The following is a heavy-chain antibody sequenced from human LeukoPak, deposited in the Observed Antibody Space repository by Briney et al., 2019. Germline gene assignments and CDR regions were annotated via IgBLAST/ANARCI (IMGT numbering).Heavy chain of an antibody. Sequence: ASVKVSCKASGGTFSSHAISWVRQAPGQGLEWMGRIIPIFGTANYAQKFQGRVTITADKSTSTAYMELSSLRSEDTAVYYCAREAGRVGAGDYWGQGTLVTVSS. CDR3: AREAGRVGAGDY. D-gene: IGHD1-26*01. J-gene: IGHJ4*02. CDR1: GGTFSSHA. V-gene: IGHV1-69*06. CDR2: IIPIFGTA.